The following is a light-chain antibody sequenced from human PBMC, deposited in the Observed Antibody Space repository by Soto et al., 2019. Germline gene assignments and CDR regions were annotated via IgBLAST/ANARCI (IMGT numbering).Light chain of an antibody. J-gene: IGLJ3*02. CDR1: SGHSSYS. V-gene: IGLV4-69*01. CDR3: QTWDTGIQV. CDR2: LNSDGSH. Sequence: QLVLTQSPSASASLGASVKLTCTLSSGHSSYSIAWHQQQPDKGPRYLMTLNSDGSHSKGDGIPDRFSGSSSGAERYLTISSLQSEDEADYYCQTWDTGIQVFGGGTKVTVL.